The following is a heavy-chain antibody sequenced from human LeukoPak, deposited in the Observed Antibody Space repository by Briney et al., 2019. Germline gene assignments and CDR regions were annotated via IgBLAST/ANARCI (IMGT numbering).Heavy chain of an antibody. CDR3: ARINYDILTGYYSAFDI. CDR2: IYTSGST. CDR1: GGSFSGYY. Sequence: SETLSLTCAVYGGSFSGYYWSWIRQPAGKGLEWIGRIYTSGSTNYNPSLKSRVTMSVDTSKNQFSLKLSSVTAADTAVYYCARINYDILTGYYSAFDIWGQGTMVTVSS. V-gene: IGHV4-59*10. J-gene: IGHJ3*02. D-gene: IGHD3-9*01.